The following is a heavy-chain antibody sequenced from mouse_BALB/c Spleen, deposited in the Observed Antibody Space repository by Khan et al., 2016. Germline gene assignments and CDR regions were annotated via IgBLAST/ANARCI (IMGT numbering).Heavy chain of an antibody. CDR1: GFNTKDTY. Sequence: VQLKQSGAELVKPGASVKLSCTASGFNTKDTYMHWVKQRPEQGLEWIGRIDPANGNTKYDPKFQGKATITADTSSNTAYLQLSSLTSEDTAVYYCARTYDGYYVGAMDSWGQGTSVTVSS. CDR2: IDPANGNT. V-gene: IGHV14-3*02. CDR3: ARTYDGYYVGAMDS. J-gene: IGHJ4*01. D-gene: IGHD2-3*01.